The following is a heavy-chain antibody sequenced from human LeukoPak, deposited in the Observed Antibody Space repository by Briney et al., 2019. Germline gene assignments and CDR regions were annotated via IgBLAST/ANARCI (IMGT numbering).Heavy chain of an antibody. CDR2: IYYSGST. CDR1: GGSISSYY. J-gene: IGHJ1*01. Sequence: SETLSLTCTVSGGSISSYYWSWIRQPPGKGLEWIGYIYYSGSTNYNPSLKSRVTISVDTSKNQFSLKLSSVTAADTAVYYCAGSIVVVVGYFQHWGQGTLVTVSS. D-gene: IGHD3-22*01. CDR3: AGSIVVVVGYFQH. V-gene: IGHV4-59*08.